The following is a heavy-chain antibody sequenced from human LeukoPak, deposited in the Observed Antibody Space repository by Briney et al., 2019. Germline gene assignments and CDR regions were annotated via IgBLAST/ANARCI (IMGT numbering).Heavy chain of an antibody. J-gene: IGHJ4*02. CDR1: GFTVSSNH. CDR2: IYSGGST. CDR3: ARGPAGYN. V-gene: IGHV3-53*01. Sequence: GGSLRLSCAASGFTVSSNHMSWVRQAPGKGLEWVSVIYSGGSTDYADSVKGRFTISRDNSKNTLYLRMNSLRAEDTAVYHCARGPAGYNWGQGTLVTVSS. D-gene: IGHD1-1*01.